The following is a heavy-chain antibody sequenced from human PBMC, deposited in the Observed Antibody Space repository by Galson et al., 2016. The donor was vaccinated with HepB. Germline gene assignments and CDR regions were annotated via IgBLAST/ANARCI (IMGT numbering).Heavy chain of an antibody. CDR3: ASFGEDYLGTSGYYRVGGMDV. D-gene: IGHD3-22*01. V-gene: IGHV3-48*03. J-gene: IGHJ6*02. CDR1: GFNFSSFE. Sequence: SLRLSCAASGFNFSSFEMNWVRQAPGKGLEWISYISSSGSDIYYADSVKGRFTISRDNVKNCLYLQMNSLRAKDTAVYYCASFGEDYLGTSGYYRVGGMDVWGQGTTVTVSS. CDR2: ISSSGSDI.